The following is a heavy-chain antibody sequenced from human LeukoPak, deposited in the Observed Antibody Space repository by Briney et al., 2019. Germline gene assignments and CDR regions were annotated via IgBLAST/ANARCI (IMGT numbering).Heavy chain of an antibody. V-gene: IGHV4-59*12. CDR1: GGSISSYY. J-gene: IGHJ5*02. CDR3: ARDGGYSGYDPVWFDP. D-gene: IGHD5-12*01. Sequence: SETLSLTCTVSGGSISSYYWSWIRQPPGRGLEWIGSIHYSGSTNYNPSLKSRVTISVDTSKNQFSLKLSSVTAADTAVYYCARDGGYSGYDPVWFDPWGQGTLVTVSS. CDR2: IHYSGST.